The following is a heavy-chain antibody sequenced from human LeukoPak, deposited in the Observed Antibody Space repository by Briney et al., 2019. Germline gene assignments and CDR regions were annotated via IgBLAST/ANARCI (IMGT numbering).Heavy chain of an antibody. J-gene: IGHJ4*02. Sequence: GGSLRLSCAASGSTFSSYGINWVRQAPGQGLEWVSYISSGGNYRYYADSVKGRFTISRDNARNSLYLQMNSLRAEDTTVYYCARGRNAYTFDNWGQGTLVTVSS. CDR1: GSTFSSYG. D-gene: IGHD5-24*01. V-gene: IGHV3-48*03. CDR2: ISSGGNYR. CDR3: ARGRNAYTFDN.